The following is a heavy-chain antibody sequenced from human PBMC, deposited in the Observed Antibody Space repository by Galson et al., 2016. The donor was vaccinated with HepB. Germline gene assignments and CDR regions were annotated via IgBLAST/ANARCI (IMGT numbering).Heavy chain of an antibody. V-gene: IGHV4-31*03. CDR2: IYYSGGT. D-gene: IGHD2-15*01. Sequence: TLSLTCTVSGGSISSRGYYWSWIRQHPGEGLEWIGYIYYSGGTYYNPSLQSRLTISLDTSKNHFSLKLDSVTAADTPVYYCAGYEVVSFDYWGQGTLVTVSS. CDR3: AGYEVVSFDY. J-gene: IGHJ4*02. CDR1: GGSISSRGYY.